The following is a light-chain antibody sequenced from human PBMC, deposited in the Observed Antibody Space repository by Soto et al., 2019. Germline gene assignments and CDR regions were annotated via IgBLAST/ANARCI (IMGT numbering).Light chain of an antibody. CDR2: AAF. CDR3: QQTNSFPWT. J-gene: IGKJ1*01. V-gene: IGKV1-12*02. Sequence: DIPMAQTPSSVSASVGDRVTITCRASQGVSSWLAWYQQKPGKAPNLLIYAAFSLQSGVPSRFSGSGSGTDFTLTISSLQPEDFATYYCQQTNSFPWTFGQGTKVELK. CDR1: QGVSSW.